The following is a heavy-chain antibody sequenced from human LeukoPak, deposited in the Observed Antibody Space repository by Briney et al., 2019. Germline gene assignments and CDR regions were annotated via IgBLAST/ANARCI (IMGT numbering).Heavy chain of an antibody. J-gene: IGHJ5*02. D-gene: IGHD3-16*01. Sequence: GSLRLSCAASGFTFNSYWMSWVRQAPGKGLEWVANIKQDGSEKYYVDSVKGRFTISRDNAKNSIYLQMNSLRAEDTAVYYCARASFWESPINWFAPWGQGTLVTVSS. CDR1: GFTFNSYW. CDR3: ARASFWESPINWFAP. CDR2: IKQDGSEK. V-gene: IGHV3-7*01.